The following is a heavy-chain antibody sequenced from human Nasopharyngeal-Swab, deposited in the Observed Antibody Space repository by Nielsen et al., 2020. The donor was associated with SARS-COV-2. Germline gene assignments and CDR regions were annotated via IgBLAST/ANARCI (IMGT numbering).Heavy chain of an antibody. V-gene: IGHV5-10-1*01. CDR3: ARHWSDPGNWFDP. J-gene: IGHJ5*02. Sequence: GESLKISCKGSGYSFTSYWISWVRQMPGKGLEWMGRIDPSDSYTNYSPSFQGHVTTSADKSISTAYLQWSSLKASDTAMYYCARHWSDPGNWFDPWGQGTLVTVSS. CDR2: IDPSDSYT. CDR1: GYSFTSYW.